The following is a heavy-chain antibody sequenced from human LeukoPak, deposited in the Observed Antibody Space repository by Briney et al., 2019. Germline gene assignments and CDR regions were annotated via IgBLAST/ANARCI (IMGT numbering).Heavy chain of an antibody. CDR1: GYTFTSYY. D-gene: IGHD3-10*01. Sequence: ASVKVSCKASGYTFTSYYMRRVRQAPGQGLEWMGIINPSGGSTSYAQKFQGGVTMTRDTSTSTVYMELSSMRSEDTAVYYCARDSVRERALDYWGQGTLVTVSS. CDR3: ARDSVRERALDY. CDR2: INPSGGST. J-gene: IGHJ4*02. V-gene: IGHV1-46*03.